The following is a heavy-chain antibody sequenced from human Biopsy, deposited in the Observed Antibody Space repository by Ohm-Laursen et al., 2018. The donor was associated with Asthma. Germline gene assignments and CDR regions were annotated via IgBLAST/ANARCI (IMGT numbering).Heavy chain of an antibody. CDR2: IHHSGTS. D-gene: IGHD4-17*01. Sequence: SDTLSLTCTVSGDSITSGGCCWNWIRQHPGKGLEWIGYIHHSGTSYFNPSLKSRVSISLDTSKNQFSLSLTSVTAADTAVYYCARTTYGHDGLDPWGQGTLVTVSS. CDR1: GDSITSGGCC. CDR3: ARTTYGHDGLDP. J-gene: IGHJ5*02. V-gene: IGHV4-31*03.